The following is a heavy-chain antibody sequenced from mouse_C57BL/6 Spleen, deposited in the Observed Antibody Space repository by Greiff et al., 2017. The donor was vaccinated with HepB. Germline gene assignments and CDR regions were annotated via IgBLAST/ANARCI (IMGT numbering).Heavy chain of an antibody. J-gene: IGHJ2*01. CDR2: INPSTGGT. CDR3: ARSVYDGYWGY. D-gene: IGHD2-3*01. CDR1: GYSFTGYY. V-gene: IGHV1-42*01. Sequence: GYSFTGYYMNWVKHSPEKSLEWIGEINPSTGGTTYNQKFKAKATLTVDKSSSTAYMQLKSLTSEDSAVYYCARSVYDGYWGYWGQGTTLTVSS.